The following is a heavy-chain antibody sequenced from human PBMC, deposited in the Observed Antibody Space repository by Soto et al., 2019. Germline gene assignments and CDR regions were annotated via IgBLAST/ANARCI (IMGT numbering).Heavy chain of an antibody. CDR1: GFTFSSYA. Sequence: GGSLRLSCAASGFTFSSYAMSWVRQAPGKGLEWVAAITGVGSTTYYADSVKGRFTISRDNAKNTLYLQMNSLTADDTAVYYCAKAPHIVVVVALDYWGQGALVTVSS. CDR3: AKAPHIVVVVALDY. D-gene: IGHD2-21*01. CDR2: ITGVGSTT. V-gene: IGHV3-23*01. J-gene: IGHJ4*02.